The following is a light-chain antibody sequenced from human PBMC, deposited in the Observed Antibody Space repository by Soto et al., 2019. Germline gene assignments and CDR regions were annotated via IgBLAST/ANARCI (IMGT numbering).Light chain of an antibody. CDR1: SSHIGSNT. J-gene: IGLJ1*01. V-gene: IGLV1-44*01. CDR3: AAWDDSLNGRYV. CDR2: SNN. Sequence: QSVLTQPPSASGTPGQRVNISCSGSSSHIGSNTVNWYQQLPGTAPKLLIYSNNQRPSGVPDRFSGSKSGTSASLAISGLQSEDEADYYCAAWDDSLNGRYVFGTGTKVTVL.